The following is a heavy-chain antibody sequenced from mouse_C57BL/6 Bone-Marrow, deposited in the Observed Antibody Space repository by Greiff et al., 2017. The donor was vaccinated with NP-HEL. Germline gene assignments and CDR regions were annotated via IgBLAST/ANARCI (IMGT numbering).Heavy chain of an antibody. Sequence: EVQVVESGGDLVKPGGSLKLSCAASGFTFSSYGMSWVRQTPDKRLEWVATISSGGSYTYYPDSVKGRFTISRDNAKNTLYLQMSSLKSEDTAMYYCARNWDPVYWGQGTTLTVSS. CDR1: GFTFSSYG. CDR3: ARNWDPVY. J-gene: IGHJ2*01. D-gene: IGHD4-1*01. CDR2: ISSGGSYT. V-gene: IGHV5-6*01.